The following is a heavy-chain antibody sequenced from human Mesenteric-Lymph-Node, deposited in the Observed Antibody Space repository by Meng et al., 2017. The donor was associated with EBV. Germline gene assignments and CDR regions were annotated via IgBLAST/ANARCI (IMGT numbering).Heavy chain of an antibody. CDR3: ARAGDDYNLDY. D-gene: IGHD5-24*01. CDR1: GFTFSSYG. CDR2: IWYDGSDK. J-gene: IGHJ4*02. V-gene: IGHV3-33*01. Sequence: QGHRGGSGGGVVQLGRSLRLSWAASGFTFSSYGMHWVRQAPDKGLEWVAFIWYDGSDKYYADSVKGRFTISRDNSENTVYLQMNTLRVEDTAVYFCARAGDDYNLDYWGQGTLVTVSS.